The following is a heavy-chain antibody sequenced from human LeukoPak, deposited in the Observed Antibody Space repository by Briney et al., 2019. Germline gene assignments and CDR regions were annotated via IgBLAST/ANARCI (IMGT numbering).Heavy chain of an antibody. CDR1: GGSISSYY. CDR2: IYYSGST. Sequence: SETLSLTCTVSGGSISSYYWSWIRQSPGKGLEWIGFIYYSGSTNYNPSLKSRVTISVDTSKNQFSLKLSSVTAADTAVYYCARGPPDCSSTSCYAFDAFDIWGQGTMVTVSS. CDR3: ARGPPDCSSTSCYAFDAFDI. D-gene: IGHD2-2*01. J-gene: IGHJ3*02. V-gene: IGHV4-59*12.